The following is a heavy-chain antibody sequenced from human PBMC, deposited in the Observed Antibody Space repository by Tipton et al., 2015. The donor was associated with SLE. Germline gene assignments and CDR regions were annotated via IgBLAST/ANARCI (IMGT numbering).Heavy chain of an antibody. CDR1: GFNFGTYA. Sequence: VQLVQSGGGVVQPGRSLRLSCAASGFNFGTYAMNWVRQTPGRGLEWISYITSRGTTIYYADSVKGRFTISRDNTKNSVYLQINSLRAEDTAVYYCARDYNWNDVMRYMDVWGKGTTVTVSS. CDR2: ITSRGTTI. CDR3: ARDYNWNDVMRYMDV. J-gene: IGHJ6*03. V-gene: IGHV3-48*03. D-gene: IGHD1-1*01.